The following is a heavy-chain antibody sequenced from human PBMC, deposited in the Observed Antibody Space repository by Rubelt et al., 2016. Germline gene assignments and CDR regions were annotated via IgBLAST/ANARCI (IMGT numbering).Heavy chain of an antibody. CDR2: INPSGGTT. J-gene: IGHJ5*02. CDR1: GYTFTSYY. Sequence: QVQLVQSGAEVKKPGASVKVSCKASGYTFTSYYMHWVRQAPGQGLEWMGIINPSGGTTSYEQKFQGRVTMTRDTSTSTVYMEMSSLRSEDTAVYYCARSPRYDFEDNWFDPWGQGTLVTVSS. V-gene: IGHV1-46*01. CDR3: ARSPRYDFEDNWFDP. D-gene: IGHD3-3*01.